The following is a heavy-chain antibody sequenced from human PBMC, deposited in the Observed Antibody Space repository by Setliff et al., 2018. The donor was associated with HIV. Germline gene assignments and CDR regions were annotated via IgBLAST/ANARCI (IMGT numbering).Heavy chain of an antibody. CDR2: IYHSGST. V-gene: IGHV4-39*07. J-gene: IGHJ4*02. D-gene: IGHD2-8*01. Sequence: PSETLSLTCVVSGASIGTMNYYWGWIRQPPGKGLEWIGSIYHSGSTYYNPSLKSRVTISVDTSKNQFSLQVTSVTAADTAVYYCARDPYCPNTCYEDFTFASWGQGTLVTVSS. CDR1: GASIGTMNYY. CDR3: ARDPYCPNTCYEDFTFAS.